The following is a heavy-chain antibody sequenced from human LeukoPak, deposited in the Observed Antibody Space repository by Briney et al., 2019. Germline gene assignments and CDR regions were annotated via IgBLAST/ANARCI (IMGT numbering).Heavy chain of an antibody. D-gene: IGHD4-23*01. CDR2: IWYDGSNK. J-gene: IGHJ4*02. CDR3: ARDEGQTTVVYFDY. Sequence: GRSLRLSCAASGFTFSSYGMHWVRHAPGKGLEWVAVIWYDGSNKYYADSVKGRFTISRDNSKNTLYLQMNSLRAEDTAVYYCARDEGQTTVVYFDYWGQGTLVTVSS. V-gene: IGHV3-33*01. CDR1: GFTFSSYG.